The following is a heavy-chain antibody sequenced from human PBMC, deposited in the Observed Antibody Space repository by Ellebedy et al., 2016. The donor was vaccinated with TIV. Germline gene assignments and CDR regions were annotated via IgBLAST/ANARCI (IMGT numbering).Heavy chain of an antibody. CDR3: ARYRWTYVPLAADS. CDR2: ISYHRTT. D-gene: IGHD3-16*01. CDR1: GASVSSDYSY. J-gene: IGHJ4*02. V-gene: IGHV4-39*01. Sequence: SETLSLTCTVSGASVSSDYSYWGWIRQPPGKGLEWIGTISYHRTTAYNPSLRSRASISVDTSKNQFSLNLSSVTAADTAFYYCARYRWTYVPLAADSWGQGTLVAVSS.